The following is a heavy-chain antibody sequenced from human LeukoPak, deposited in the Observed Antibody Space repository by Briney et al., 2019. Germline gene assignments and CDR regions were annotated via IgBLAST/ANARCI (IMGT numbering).Heavy chain of an antibody. V-gene: IGHV1-18*01. J-gene: IGHJ5*02. CDR1: GYTFASYA. CDR2: ISGYNGNT. D-gene: IGHD2-2*01. CDR3: ARQIVVVPKNWFDP. Sequence: ASVKVSCKASGYTFASYAITWVRQAPGQGLEWMGWISGYNGNTNYAQKFQGRVTMTTDTSTSTAYMELGSLRSDDTAVYYCARQIVVVPKNWFDPWGQGTLVTVSS.